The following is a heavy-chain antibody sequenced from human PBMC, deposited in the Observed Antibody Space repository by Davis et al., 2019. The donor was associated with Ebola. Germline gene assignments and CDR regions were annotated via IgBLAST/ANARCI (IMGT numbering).Heavy chain of an antibody. CDR1: GFTFSSYA. Sequence: PGGSLRLSCAASGFTFSSYAMHWVRQAPGKGLEWVAVISYDGSNKYYADSVKGRFTISRDNSKNTLYLQMNSLRAEDTAVYYCARGERYSSSWYQDYWGQGTLVTVSS. CDR3: ARGERYSSSWYQDY. J-gene: IGHJ4*02. D-gene: IGHD6-13*01. CDR2: ISYDGSNK. V-gene: IGHV3-30-3*01.